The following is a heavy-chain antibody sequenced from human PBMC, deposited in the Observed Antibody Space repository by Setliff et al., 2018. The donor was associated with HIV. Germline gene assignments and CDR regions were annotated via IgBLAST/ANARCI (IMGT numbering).Heavy chain of an antibody. CDR1: GYSFSDYY. V-gene: IGHV1-2*02. CDR2: ISPKYGGT. J-gene: IGHJ6*03. Sequence: ASVKVSCKASGYSFSDYYIHWVRQAPGHGFQWMGWISPKYGGTQYAQKFQGRVTMTRDTSISTGSMELSRLRSDDTAVYYCARDIGGYWDYHYYMDVWGKGTTVTVSS. D-gene: IGHD3-22*01. CDR3: ARDIGGYWDYHYYMDV.